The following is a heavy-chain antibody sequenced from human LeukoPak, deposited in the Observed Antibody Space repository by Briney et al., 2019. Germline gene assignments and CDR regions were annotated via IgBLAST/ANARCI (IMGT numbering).Heavy chain of an antibody. CDR2: ISAYNGNT. J-gene: IGHJ4*02. CDR1: GYTFTSYG. Sequence: ASVKVSCTASGYTFTSYGISWVRQAPGQGLEWMGWISAYNGNTNYAQKLQGRVTMTTDTSTSTAYMELRSLRSDDTAVYYCARGGGLRFLEWPPWPLDYWGQGTLVTVSS. D-gene: IGHD3-3*01. CDR3: ARGGGLRFLEWPPWPLDY. V-gene: IGHV1-18*01.